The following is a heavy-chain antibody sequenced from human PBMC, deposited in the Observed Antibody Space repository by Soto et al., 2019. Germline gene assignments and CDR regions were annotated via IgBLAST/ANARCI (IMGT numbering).Heavy chain of an antibody. CDR3: ARGMHCSGGSCYSGRYYYGMDV. J-gene: IGHJ6*02. CDR1: GFTFTSSA. Sequence: GASVKVSCKASGFTFTSSAMQWVRQARGQRLEWIGWIVVGSGNTNYAQKFQERVTITRDMSTSTAYMELSRLRSDDTAVYYCARGMHCSGGSCYSGRYYYGMDVWGQGTTVTVSS. D-gene: IGHD2-15*01. V-gene: IGHV1-58*02. CDR2: IVVGSGNT.